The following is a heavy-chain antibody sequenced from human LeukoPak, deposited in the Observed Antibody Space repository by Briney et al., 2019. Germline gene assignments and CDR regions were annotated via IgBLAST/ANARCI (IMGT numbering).Heavy chain of an antibody. CDR1: GFTFSSYW. J-gene: IGHJ4*02. CDR2: INSDGSSI. D-gene: IGHD3-3*01. CDR3: ARGVESDY. Sequence: PGGSLRLSCAASGFTFSSYWMHWVRQAPGKGLVWVSGINSDGSSINYADSVKGRLTISRDNAKNTLYLQMNGLRAEDTAVYYCARGVESDYWGQGTLVTVSS. V-gene: IGHV3-74*01.